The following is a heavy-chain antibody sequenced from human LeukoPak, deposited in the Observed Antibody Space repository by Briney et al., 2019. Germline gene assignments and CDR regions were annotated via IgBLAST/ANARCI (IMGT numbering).Heavy chain of an antibody. CDR1: GFTFSNFW. Sequence: GGSLRLSCAASGFTFSNFWMSWVRQGPGKGLEWVANIKEDGSEKYYVDSVKGRFTISRDNAKNSLYLQMSSLRPEDTAVYYCARDRIFDGFDMWGQGTMVTVSS. CDR3: ARDRIFDGFDM. V-gene: IGHV3-7*01. CDR2: IKEDGSEK. J-gene: IGHJ3*02.